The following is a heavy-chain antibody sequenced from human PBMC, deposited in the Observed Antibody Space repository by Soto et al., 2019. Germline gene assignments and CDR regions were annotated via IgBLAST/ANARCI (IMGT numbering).Heavy chain of an antibody. CDR3: AKDVEVRGVDAFDL. J-gene: IGHJ3*01. V-gene: IGHV3-30*18. CDR2: ISYDGSNK. CDR1: GFTFSNYA. D-gene: IGHD3-10*01. Sequence: QVQLVESGGGVVQPGRSLRLSCAASGFTFSNYAMHWVRQAPGKGLEWVAVISYDGSNKYYADSVKGRFTISRDNSKNTLYLQMNSLRAEDTAVYYCAKDVEVRGVDAFDLWGQGTMVTVSS.